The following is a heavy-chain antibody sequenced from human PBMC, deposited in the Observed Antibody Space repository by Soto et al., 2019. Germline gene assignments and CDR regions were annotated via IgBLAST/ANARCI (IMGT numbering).Heavy chain of an antibody. V-gene: IGHV1-2*04. Sequence: GASVKVSCKASGYTFTGYYMHWVRQAPGQGLEWMGWINPNSGGTNYAQKFQGWVTMTRDTSISTAYMELSRLRSDDTAVYYCARVNAAAGNKYYFDYWGQGTLVTVSS. CDR2: INPNSGGT. D-gene: IGHD6-13*01. J-gene: IGHJ4*02. CDR3: ARVNAAAGNKYYFDY. CDR1: GYTFTGYY.